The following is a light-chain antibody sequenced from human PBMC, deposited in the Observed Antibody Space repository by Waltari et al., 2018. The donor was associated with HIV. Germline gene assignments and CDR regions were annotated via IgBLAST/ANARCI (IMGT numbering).Light chain of an antibody. CDR3: QQRTNWPPFT. J-gene: IGKJ3*01. CDR2: DAS. V-gene: IGKV3-11*01. Sequence: PGENGTLSCRASQSVSRFLAWYQHKPGQAPRLLIYDASTRATGIPTRFSGSGSGTDFTLTISGLEPEDFAVYYCQQRTNWPPFTFGPGTKVDIK. CDR1: QSVSRF.